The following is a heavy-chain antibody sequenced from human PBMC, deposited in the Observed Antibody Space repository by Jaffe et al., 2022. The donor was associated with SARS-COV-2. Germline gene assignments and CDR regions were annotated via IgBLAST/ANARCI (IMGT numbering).Heavy chain of an antibody. V-gene: IGHV3-33*01. Sequence: QVQLVESGGGVVQPGRSLRLSCAASGFSFSTYGMQWVRQAPVKGLEWVALIWDDGSKKDYADSVKGRFTVSRDNSKNTLYLQMNGLRADDTAVYYCAREKSVTLFGVLGRHGLDVWGQGTTVTVSS. CDR2: IWDDGSKK. J-gene: IGHJ6*02. D-gene: IGHD3-3*01. CDR3: AREKSVTLFGVLGRHGLDV. CDR1: GFSFSTYG.